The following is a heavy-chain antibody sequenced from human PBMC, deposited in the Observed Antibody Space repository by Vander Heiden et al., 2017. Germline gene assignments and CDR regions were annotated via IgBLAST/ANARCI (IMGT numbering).Heavy chain of an antibody. CDR1: GCSFSSYW. V-gene: IGHV3-74*01. CDR3: GRAESGSRNAMDV. J-gene: IGHJ6*02. CDR2: IHSDGSST. D-gene: IGHD3-10*01. Sequence: EVQLVESGGRLVQPGGSLRLSCSASGCSFSSYWMHWVRQAPGKGLVWVSRIHSDGSSTNYADSVKGRFTVARDNAENTLYLQMNSLRDEDTAVYYCGRAESGSRNAMDVWGQGTPVTVSS.